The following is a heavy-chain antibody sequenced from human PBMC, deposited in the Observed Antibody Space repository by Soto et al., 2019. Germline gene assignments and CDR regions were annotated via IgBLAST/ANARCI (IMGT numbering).Heavy chain of an antibody. V-gene: IGHV3-15*07. CDR1: GFTFSNAW. CDR3: TTVGAGIVGATEAYYYYGMDV. Sequence: EVQLVESGGGLVKPGGSLRLSCAASGFTFSNAWMNWVRQAPGKGLEWVGRIKSKTDGGTKDYAAPVKGRFTISRGDSKNTLYLQMNSLKTEDTAVYYCTTVGAGIVGATEAYYYYGMDVWGQGTTVTVSS. J-gene: IGHJ6*02. D-gene: IGHD1-26*01. CDR2: IKSKTDGGTK.